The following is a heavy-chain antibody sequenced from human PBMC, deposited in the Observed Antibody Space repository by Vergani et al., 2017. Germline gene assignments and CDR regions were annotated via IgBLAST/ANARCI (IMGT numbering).Heavy chain of an antibody. V-gene: IGHV1-2*02. CDR3: ARVKFWNDVIVRYYYDGMDV. Sequence: QVQLVQSGAEVKKPGASVKVSCKASGSTFTGYHMHWVRQAPGQGLEWMGWINPNSGGTNYAQKFQGRVTIIRDTSISTAYMVLSRLRSEDTAVYYCARVKFWNDVIVRYYYDGMDVWGQGTTVTVSS. CDR2: INPNSGGT. J-gene: IGHJ6*02. CDR1: GSTFTGYH. D-gene: IGHD1-1*01.